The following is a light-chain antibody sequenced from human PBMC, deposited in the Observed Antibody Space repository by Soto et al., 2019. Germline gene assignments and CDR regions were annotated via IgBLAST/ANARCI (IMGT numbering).Light chain of an antibody. Sequence: EIVMTQSPATLSVSPGERATLSCSASQSVSSNLAWSQHKPGQAPRLLIYGASTSATGIPARFSGSGSGTEFTLTISSLQSEDFAVYFCQQYNNWPPTFGHGTKVDIK. CDR2: GAS. CDR3: QQYNNWPPT. V-gene: IGKV3-15*01. J-gene: IGKJ1*01. CDR1: QSVSSN.